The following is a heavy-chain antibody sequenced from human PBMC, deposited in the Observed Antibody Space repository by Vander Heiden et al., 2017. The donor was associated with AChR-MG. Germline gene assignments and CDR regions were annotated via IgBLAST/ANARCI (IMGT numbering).Heavy chain of an antibody. CDR3: AKDHRYDFWSGYYTGGAN. CDR2: ISYDGSNK. V-gene: IGHV3-30*18. J-gene: IGHJ4*02. CDR1: GFSFSSYG. Sequence: QVQLVESGGGVVQPGRSLRLSCAASGFSFSSYGMHWVRQAPGKGLEWVAVISYDGSNKYYADSVKGRFTISRDNSKNTLYLQMNSLRAEDTAVYYCAKDHRYDFWSGYYTGGANWGQGTLVTVSS. D-gene: IGHD3-3*01.